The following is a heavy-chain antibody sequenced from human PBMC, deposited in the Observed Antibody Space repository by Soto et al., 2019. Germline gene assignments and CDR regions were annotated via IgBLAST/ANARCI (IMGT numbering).Heavy chain of an antibody. CDR1: GGSISSVGSY. Sequence: QVQLQESGPGLMKPSQTLSLTCSVSGGSISSVGSYMSWIRQHPGKGLEWIGYIFYDGSTYYNPSLISRLSFSLDMSKNQFSLTLTSVTAADTAVYYCAKDRNGWQLGYWGQGTLVTVSS. CDR2: IFYDGST. V-gene: IGHV4-31*03. D-gene: IGHD2-2*03. J-gene: IGHJ4*02. CDR3: AKDRNGWQLGY.